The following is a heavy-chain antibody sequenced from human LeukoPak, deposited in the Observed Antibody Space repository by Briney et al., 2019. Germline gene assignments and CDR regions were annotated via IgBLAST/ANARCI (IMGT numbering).Heavy chain of an antibody. D-gene: IGHD2-15*01. Sequence: GASVKVSCKASGYTFTSYDINWVRQATGQGLEWMGWMNPNSGNTGYAQKFQGRVTMTRNTSISTAYMELSSLRSEDTAVYYCARAPRYCSGGSCYFDYWGQGTLVTVSS. CDR1: GYTFTSYD. CDR2: MNPNSGNT. V-gene: IGHV1-8*01. CDR3: ARAPRYCSGGSCYFDY. J-gene: IGHJ4*02.